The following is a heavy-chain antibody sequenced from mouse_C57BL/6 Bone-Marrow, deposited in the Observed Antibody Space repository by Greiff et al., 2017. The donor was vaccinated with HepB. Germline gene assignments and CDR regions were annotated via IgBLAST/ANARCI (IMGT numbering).Heavy chain of an antibody. Sequence: VQGVESGPGLVQPSQSLSITCTVSGFSLTSYGVHWVRQSPGKGLEWLGVIWRGGSTDYNAAFMSRLSITKDNSKSQVFFKMNSLQADDTAIYYCAKKHYGSTYAMDYWGQGTSVTVSS. V-gene: IGHV2-5*01. CDR2: IWRGGST. CDR3: AKKHYGSTYAMDY. J-gene: IGHJ4*01. CDR1: GFSLTSYG. D-gene: IGHD1-1*01.